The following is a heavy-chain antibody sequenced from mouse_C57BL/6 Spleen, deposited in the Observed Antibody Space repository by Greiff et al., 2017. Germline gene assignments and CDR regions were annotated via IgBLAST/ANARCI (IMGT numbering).Heavy chain of an antibody. V-gene: IGHV1-61*01. J-gene: IGHJ2*01. Sequence: VQLQQPGAELVRPGSSVKLSCKASGYTFTSYWMDWVKQRPGQGLEWIGNIYPSDSEPPYNQTFQDKATLTVDKSSSTAYMQLSSLTSEDSAVYSCARGGDTTVGAPADYWGQGTTLTVSS. CDR3: ARGGDTTVGAPADY. CDR2: IYPSDSEP. D-gene: IGHD1-1*01. CDR1: GYTFTSYW.